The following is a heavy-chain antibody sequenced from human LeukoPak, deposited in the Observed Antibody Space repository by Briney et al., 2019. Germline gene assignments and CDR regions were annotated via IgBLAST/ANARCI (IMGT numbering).Heavy chain of an antibody. D-gene: IGHD1-26*01. CDR2: ISGSGGST. V-gene: IGHV3-23*01. CDR3: ARVIAYSGSYYFDY. J-gene: IGHJ4*02. CDR1: GFTFSSYA. Sequence: GGSLRLSCAASGFTFSSYAMSWVRQAPGKGLEWVSAISGSGGSTYYADSVKGRFTISRDNSKNTLYLQMNSLRAEDTAVYYCARVIAYSGSYYFDYWGQGTLVTVSS.